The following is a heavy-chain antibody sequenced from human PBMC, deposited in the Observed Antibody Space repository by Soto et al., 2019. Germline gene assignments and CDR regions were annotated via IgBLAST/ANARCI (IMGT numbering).Heavy chain of an antibody. CDR2: INPNTSAT. Sequence: AASVKVSCKASGYIFTGYFIQWLRQAPGQGLEWMGWINPNTSATNYAQKFQGRVTMTRDTSLGAAYMELTSLRPDDTALYYCERITWGR. CDR1: GYIFTGYF. CDR3: ERIT. J-gene: IGHJ2*01. V-gene: IGHV1-2*02.